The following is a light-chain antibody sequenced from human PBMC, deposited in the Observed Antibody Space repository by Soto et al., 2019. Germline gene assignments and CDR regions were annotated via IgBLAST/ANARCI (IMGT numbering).Light chain of an antibody. CDR2: AAS. Sequence: AIQMTQSPSSQSASVGDRVTITCRASQDIRNDLGWYQEKVGQAPKLLIYAASNLQSGVPSRFSGSGSGTDFTLTISSLQPEDFATYYCLQDYNYPWTFGQGTKVEI. V-gene: IGKV1-6*01. J-gene: IGKJ1*01. CDR3: LQDYNYPWT. CDR1: QDIRND.